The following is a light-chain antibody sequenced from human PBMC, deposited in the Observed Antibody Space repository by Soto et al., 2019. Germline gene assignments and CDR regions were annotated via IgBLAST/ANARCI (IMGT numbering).Light chain of an antibody. J-gene: IGLJ1*01. CDR2: EGS. CDR3: CSYAGVLTSAGYV. V-gene: IGLV2-23*01. Sequence: QSALTQPASVSGSPGQSITISCTGTSSDVGSYTLVSWYQQHPGEAPKLIIYEGSKRPSGVSNRFSGSKSVNTASLTISGLRAEDEADYYCCSYAGVLTSAGYVFGTATKLTVL. CDR1: SSDVGSYTL.